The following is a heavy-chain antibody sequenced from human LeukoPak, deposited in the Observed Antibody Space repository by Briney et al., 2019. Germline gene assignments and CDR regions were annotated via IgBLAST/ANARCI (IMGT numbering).Heavy chain of an antibody. CDR3: ARGRSRFLPLNWFDP. V-gene: IGHV4-34*01. Sequence: SETLSLTCAVYGGSFSGYYWSWIRQPPGKGLEWIGEINHSGSTNYNPSLKSRVTISVDTSKNQFSLKLSSVTAADTSVYHCARGRSRFLPLNWFDPWGQGTLVTVSS. J-gene: IGHJ5*02. CDR1: GGSFSGYY. CDR2: INHSGST. D-gene: IGHD3-3*01.